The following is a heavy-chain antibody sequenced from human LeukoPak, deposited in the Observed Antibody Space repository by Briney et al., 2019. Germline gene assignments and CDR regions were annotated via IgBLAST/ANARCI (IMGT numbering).Heavy chain of an antibody. J-gene: IGHJ1*01. D-gene: IGHD2-21*02. CDR2: ISGSGGST. CDR1: GFTFSSYA. V-gene: IGHV3-23*01. CDR3: ARGNYYCGGDCYTAEYFQH. Sequence: GGSLRLSCAASGFTFSSYAMSWVRQAPGKGLEWVSAISGSGGSTYYADSVKSRFTISRDNAKNSLYLQMDSLRAEDTAVYYCARGNYYCGGDCYTAEYFQHWGQGTLVTVSS.